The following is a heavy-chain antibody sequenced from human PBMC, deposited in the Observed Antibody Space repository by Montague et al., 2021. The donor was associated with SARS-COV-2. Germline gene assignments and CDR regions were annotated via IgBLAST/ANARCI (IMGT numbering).Heavy chain of an antibody. CDR3: ARDLVIVVVPAAIDYYGMDV. J-gene: IGHJ6*02. CDR1: GFTFSSYA. V-gene: IGHV3-30*04. D-gene: IGHD2-2*03. CDR2: ISYDGSNK. Sequence: SLRLSCAASGFTFSSYATHWVRQAPGKGLERVAVISYDGSNKYYADSVKGRFTISRDNSKNTLYLQMNSLRAEDTAVYYCARDLVIVVVPAAIDYYGMDVWGQGTTVTVSS.